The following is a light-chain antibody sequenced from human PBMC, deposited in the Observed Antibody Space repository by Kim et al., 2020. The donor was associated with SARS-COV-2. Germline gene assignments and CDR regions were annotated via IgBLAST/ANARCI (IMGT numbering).Light chain of an antibody. Sequence: SYELTQPPSVSVSPGQTASITCSGDKLGDKYACWYQQKPGQSPVLVIYQDSKRPSGIPERFSGSNSGNTDTLTISGTQAMDEADYYCQAWDSSTAYVFGT. CDR3: QAWDSSTAYV. CDR1: KLGDKY. V-gene: IGLV3-1*01. J-gene: IGLJ1*01. CDR2: QDS.